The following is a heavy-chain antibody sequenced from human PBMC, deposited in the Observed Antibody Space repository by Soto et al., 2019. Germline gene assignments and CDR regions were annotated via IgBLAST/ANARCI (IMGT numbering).Heavy chain of an antibody. D-gene: IGHD5-18*01. CDR2: ISAYNGNT. J-gene: IGHJ6*02. CDR1: GYTFTRYG. Sequence: GASVKVSCKASGYTFTRYGISWVRQAPGQGLEWMGWISAYNGNTNYAQKLQGRVTMTTDTSTSTAYMELRSLRSDDTAVYYCARDGSSGYSYDYYYYYGMDVWGQGTTVTVSS. CDR3: ARDGSSGYSYDYYYYYGMDV. V-gene: IGHV1-18*01.